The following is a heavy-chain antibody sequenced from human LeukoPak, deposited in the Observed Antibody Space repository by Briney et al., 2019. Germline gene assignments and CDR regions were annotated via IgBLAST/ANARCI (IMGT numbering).Heavy chain of an antibody. V-gene: IGHV3-23*01. J-gene: IGHJ4*02. CDR2: ISGSGGST. CDR1: GFTFSSYA. D-gene: IGHD5-18*01. Sequence: PGGSLRLSCAASGFTFSSYAMSWVRQAPGKGLEWVSAISGSGGSTYYADSVKGRFTISRDNAKTSLYLQMNSLRAEDTAVYYCARDDRYSYGYSQSGHFDYWGQGILVTVSS. CDR3: ARDDRYSYGYSQSGHFDY.